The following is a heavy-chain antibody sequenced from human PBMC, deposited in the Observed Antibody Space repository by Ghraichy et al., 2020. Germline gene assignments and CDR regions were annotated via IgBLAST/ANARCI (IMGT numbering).Heavy chain of an antibody. J-gene: IGHJ4*02. CDR3: ASSGYYDFWSARIPPGY. CDR2: IYYSGST. D-gene: IGHD3-3*01. Sequence: SETLSLTCTVSGGSISSSSYYWGWIRQPPGKGLEWIGSIYYSGSTYYNPSLKSRVTISVDTSKNQFSLKLSSVTAADTAVYYCASSGYYDFWSARIPPGYWGQGTLVTVSS. V-gene: IGHV4-39*01. CDR1: GGSISSSSYY.